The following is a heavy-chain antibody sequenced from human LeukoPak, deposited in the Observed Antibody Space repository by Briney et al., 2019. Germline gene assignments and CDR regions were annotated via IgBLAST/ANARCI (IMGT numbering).Heavy chain of an antibody. CDR1: GYTFTGYY. CDR3: ARDRAYDILTGYYGTQSEMYYFDS. V-gene: IGHV1-2*02. CDR2: INPNSGGT. D-gene: IGHD3-9*01. Sequence: ASVKVSCKASGYTFTGYYMHWVRQAPGQGLEWMGWINPNSGGTNYAQKFQGRVTMTRDTSISTVYMELSRLRSDDTAVFYCARDRAYDILTGYYGTQSEMYYFDSWGQGTLVTVSS. J-gene: IGHJ4*02.